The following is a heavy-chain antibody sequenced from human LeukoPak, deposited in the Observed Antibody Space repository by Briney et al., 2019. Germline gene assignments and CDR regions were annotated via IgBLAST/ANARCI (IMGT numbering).Heavy chain of an antibody. V-gene: IGHV3-30*04. CDR1: GFTFSSYA. J-gene: IGHJ4*02. CDR3: ARAQHRGWGLDY. D-gene: IGHD1-26*01. Sequence: GGSLRLSCAASGFTFSSYAMHWVRQAPGKGLEWVAVISYDGSYRHYADSVKGRFTISRDISMSTLYLQMNSLRTEDTAVYYCARAQHRGWGLDYWGQGTLVTVSS. CDR2: ISYDGSYR.